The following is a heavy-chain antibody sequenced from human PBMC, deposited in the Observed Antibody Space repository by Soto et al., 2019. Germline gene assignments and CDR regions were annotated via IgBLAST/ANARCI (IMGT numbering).Heavy chain of an antibody. CDR3: ARDNPDYGDYGGAFDI. D-gene: IGHD4-17*01. Sequence: GGSLRLSCAASGFTFSSYGMHWVRQAPGKGLEWVAVIWYDGSNKYYADSVKGRFTISRDNSKNTLYLQMNSLRAEDTAVYYCARDNPDYGDYGGAFDIWGQGTMVTVSS. CDR2: IWYDGSNK. V-gene: IGHV3-33*01. J-gene: IGHJ3*02. CDR1: GFTFSSYG.